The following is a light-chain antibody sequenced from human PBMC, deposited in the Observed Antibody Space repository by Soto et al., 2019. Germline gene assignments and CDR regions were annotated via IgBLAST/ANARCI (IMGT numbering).Light chain of an antibody. Sequence: QSVLTQPPSASGTPGQRVTISCSGSRSNIGTDAVNWFQHLPGTTPKLLIYGNYQRPSGVPDRFSGSKSGTSASLAISGLQSEDEADYYCMAWDASLNGYVFGTGTKLTVL. CDR1: RSNIGTDA. CDR2: GNY. J-gene: IGLJ1*01. CDR3: MAWDASLNGYV. V-gene: IGLV1-44*01.